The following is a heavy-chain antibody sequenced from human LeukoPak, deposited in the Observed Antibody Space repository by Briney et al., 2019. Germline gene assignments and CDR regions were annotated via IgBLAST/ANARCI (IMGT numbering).Heavy chain of an antibody. J-gene: IGHJ4*02. CDR2: IYYSGST. V-gene: IGHV4-59*12. Sequence: PSETLSLTCTVSGGSISSYYWSWIRQPPGKGLEWIGYIYYSGSTYYNPSLKSRVTISVDTSKNQFSLKLSSVTAADTAVYYCARVSGSYSRYYFDYWGQGTLVTVSS. CDR3: ARVSGSYSRYYFDY. D-gene: IGHD1-26*01. CDR1: GGSISSYY.